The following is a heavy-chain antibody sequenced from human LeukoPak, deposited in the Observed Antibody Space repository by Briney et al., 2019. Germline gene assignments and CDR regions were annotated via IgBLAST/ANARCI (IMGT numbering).Heavy chain of an antibody. CDR2: IKQDGSEK. D-gene: IGHD6-19*01. CDR1: GFTFSSYW. Sequence: GGSLRLSCAASGFTFSSYWMSWVRQVPGKGLEWVANIKQDGSEKYYVNSVKGRFTISRDNAKNSLYLQMNSLRAEDTAVYYCARIAVAPPYYYYYGMDVWGQGTTVTVSS. J-gene: IGHJ6*02. V-gene: IGHV3-7*01. CDR3: ARIAVAPPYYYYYGMDV.